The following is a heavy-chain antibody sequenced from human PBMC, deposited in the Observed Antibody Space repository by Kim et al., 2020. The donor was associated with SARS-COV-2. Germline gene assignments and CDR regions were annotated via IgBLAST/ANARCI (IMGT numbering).Heavy chain of an antibody. CDR2: IYSGGST. D-gene: IGHD2-15*01. CDR3: ARDLHCCGWLQPVGAFDI. V-gene: IGHV3-66*02. Sequence: GGSLRLSCAASGFTVSSNYMSWVRQAPGKGLEWVSVIYSGGSTYYADSVKGRFTISRDNSKNTLYLQMNSLRAEDTAVYYCARDLHCCGWLQPVGAFDIWGQGTMVTVSS. CDR1: GFTVSSNY. J-gene: IGHJ3*02.